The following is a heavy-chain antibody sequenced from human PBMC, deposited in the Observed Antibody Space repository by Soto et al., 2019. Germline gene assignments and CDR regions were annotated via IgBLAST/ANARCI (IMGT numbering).Heavy chain of an antibody. CDR1: GFTFSSYW. V-gene: IGHV3-74*01. CDR2: INSDGSST. D-gene: IGHD2-8*01. J-gene: IGHJ6*03. Sequence: PGGSLRLSCAASGFTFSSYWMHWVRQAPGKGLVWVSRINSDGSSTSYADSVKGRFTISRDNAKNTLYLQMNSLRAEDTVVYYCASRADCTNGVCYKGWDYYYYMDVWGKGTTVTVSS. CDR3: ASRADCTNGVCYKGWDYYYYMDV.